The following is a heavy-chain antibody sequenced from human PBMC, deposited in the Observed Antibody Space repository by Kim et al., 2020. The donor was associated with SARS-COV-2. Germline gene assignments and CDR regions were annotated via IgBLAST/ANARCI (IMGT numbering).Heavy chain of an antibody. Sequence: QMFQGRVTMTRDTSISTAYMELSRLRSDDTAVYYCAREHYDSSRYLYYFDYWGQGTLVTVSS. J-gene: IGHJ4*02. D-gene: IGHD3-22*01. V-gene: IGHV1-2*02. CDR3: AREHYDSSRYLYYFDY.